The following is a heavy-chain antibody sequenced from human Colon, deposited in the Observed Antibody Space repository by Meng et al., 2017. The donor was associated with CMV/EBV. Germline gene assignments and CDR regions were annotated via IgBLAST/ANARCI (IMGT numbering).Heavy chain of an antibody. J-gene: IGHJ3*01. CDR3: VRDSWGADVFDV. V-gene: IGHV3-74*01. CDR1: GFTFSSHW. Sequence: GGSLRLSCAASGFTFSSHWMHWVRQAPGKGLEWISRSNSDGSKRAYADSVKGRFTISRDNANNTLFLQMNSLRAEDTAIYYCVRDSWGADVFDVWGQGTMVTVSS. CDR2: SNSDGSKR. D-gene: IGHD2-15*01.